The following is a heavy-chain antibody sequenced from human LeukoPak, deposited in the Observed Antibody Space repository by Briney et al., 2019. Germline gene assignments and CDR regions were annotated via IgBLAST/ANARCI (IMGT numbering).Heavy chain of an antibody. V-gene: IGHV3-48*04. CDR2: ISSGSSTI. Sequence: GGSLRLSCAASGFISSSYAMSWVRQAPGKGLEWVSYISSGSSTIYYADSVKGRFTISRDNAKNSLYLQLNSLRAEDTAVYYCAREDGSSYYFDYWGQGTLVTVSS. D-gene: IGHD1-26*01. CDR1: GFISSSYA. CDR3: AREDGSSYYFDY. J-gene: IGHJ4*02.